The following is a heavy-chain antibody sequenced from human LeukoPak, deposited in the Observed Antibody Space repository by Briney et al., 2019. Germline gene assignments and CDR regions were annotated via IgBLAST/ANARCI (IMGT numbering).Heavy chain of an antibody. CDR2: INPNGGST. V-gene: IGHV1-46*01. CDR1: GYTFTSYY. D-gene: IGHD6-13*01. Sequence: ASVKVSCKASGYTFTSYYMHWVRQAPGQGLERMGIINPNGGSTSYAQKFQGRVTMTRDMSTSTVYMELSRLRSDDTAVYYCARAGYSSSWPYYYYYYMDVWGKGTTVTVSS. CDR3: ARAGYSSSWPYYYYYYMDV. J-gene: IGHJ6*03.